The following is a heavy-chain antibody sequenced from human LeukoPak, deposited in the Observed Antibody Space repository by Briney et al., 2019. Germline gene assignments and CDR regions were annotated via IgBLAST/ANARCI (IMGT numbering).Heavy chain of an antibody. CDR1: GFTFSSYW. V-gene: IGHV3-74*01. D-gene: IGHD2-21*01. CDR2: INTDGSST. Sequence: GGSLRLSCAASGFTFSSYWMHWVRQAPGKGLVWVSRINTDGSSTSYADSVKGRFTISRDNSKDTLYLQMNSLRAEDTAVYYCAKDLSGDWNYFDYWGQGTLVTVSS. CDR3: AKDLSGDWNYFDY. J-gene: IGHJ4*02.